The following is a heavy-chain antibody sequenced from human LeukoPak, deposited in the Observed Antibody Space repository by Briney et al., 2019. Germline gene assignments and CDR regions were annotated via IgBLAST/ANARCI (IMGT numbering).Heavy chain of an antibody. D-gene: IGHD3-16*01. Sequence: ASVKVSCKASGGTFSSYTISWVRQAPGQGLEWMGWINPNSGGTNYVQKFQGRITTTRDTSISTAYMELSRLRSDDTAVYYCARGGVTFGGAYYMDVWGKGTTVTVSS. CDR2: INPNSGGT. CDR1: GGTFSSYT. J-gene: IGHJ6*03. CDR3: ARGGVTFGGAYYMDV. V-gene: IGHV1-2*02.